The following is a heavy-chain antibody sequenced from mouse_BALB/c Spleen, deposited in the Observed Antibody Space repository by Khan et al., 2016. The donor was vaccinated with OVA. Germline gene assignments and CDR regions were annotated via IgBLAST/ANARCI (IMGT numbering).Heavy chain of an antibody. V-gene: IGHV14-3*02. CDR3: ARINT. J-gene: IGHJ2*01. CDR1: GFNIKDTY. Sequence: VQLQQSGAELVKPGASVKLSCTASGFNIKDTYMHWVKQRPEQGLEWIGRIDPANGNTKYDPKFQGQATIKEDTSSNTASAQLSSQTSDETAVYYFARINTWGQGTTVTFSS. CDR2: IDPANGNT.